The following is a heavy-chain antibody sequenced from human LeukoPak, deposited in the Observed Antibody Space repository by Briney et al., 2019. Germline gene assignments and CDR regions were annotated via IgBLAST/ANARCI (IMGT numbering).Heavy chain of an antibody. CDR3: ARGGITGTTSWFDP. Sequence: APVKVSCKASGGTFSSYAISWVRQAPGQGLEWMGGIIPIFGTANYAQKFQGRVTITTDESTSTAYMELSSLRSEDTAVYYCARGGITGTTSWFDPWGQGTLVTVSS. V-gene: IGHV1-69*05. J-gene: IGHJ5*02. D-gene: IGHD1-7*01. CDR1: GGTFSSYA. CDR2: IIPIFGTA.